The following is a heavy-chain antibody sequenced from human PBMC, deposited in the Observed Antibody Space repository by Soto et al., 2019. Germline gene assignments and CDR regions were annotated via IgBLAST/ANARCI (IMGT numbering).Heavy chain of an antibody. J-gene: IGHJ6*02. Sequence: VASVKVSCKASGYTFTGYYMHWVRQARGQRLEWIGWIVVGSGNTNYAQKFQERVTITRDMSTSTAYMELSSLRSEDTAVYYCAAGGGYCSSTSCYLYYYGMDVWGQGTTVTVSS. V-gene: IGHV1-58*02. CDR2: IVVGSGNT. CDR1: GYTFTGYY. CDR3: AAGGGYCSSTSCYLYYYGMDV. D-gene: IGHD2-2*01.